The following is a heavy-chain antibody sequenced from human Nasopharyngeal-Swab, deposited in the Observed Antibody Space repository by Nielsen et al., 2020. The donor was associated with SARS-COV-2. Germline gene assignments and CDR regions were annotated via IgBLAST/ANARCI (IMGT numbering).Heavy chain of an antibody. CDR3: ARGPALVIRKTLSSGFDI. J-gene: IGHJ3*02. CDR2: INHSGST. D-gene: IGHD3-10*01. Sequence: ETLSPTCAVLGGSFSASYWSWIRKPPGRGLEGIGEINHSGSTIYIPSLKSRVTISVDTSKNQFSLNLTSVTAADTAMYYCARGPALVIRKTLSSGFDIWGQGTMVTVSS. CDR1: GGSFSASY. V-gene: IGHV4-34*01.